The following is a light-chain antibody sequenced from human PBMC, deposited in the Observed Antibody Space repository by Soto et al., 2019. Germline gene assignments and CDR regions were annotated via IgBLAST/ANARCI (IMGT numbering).Light chain of an antibody. CDR1: SSNIGSNY. Sequence: QSVLTQPPSASGTPGQRVTISCSGSSSNIGSNYVYWYQQLPGTVPQLLIYRNSERPSGVPVRFSGSKSGNSASLAISGLRSEEEAYYYCAACDDSLSGVVFGGGTKVTVL. V-gene: IGLV1-47*01. J-gene: IGLJ2*01. CDR3: AACDDSLSGVV. CDR2: RNS.